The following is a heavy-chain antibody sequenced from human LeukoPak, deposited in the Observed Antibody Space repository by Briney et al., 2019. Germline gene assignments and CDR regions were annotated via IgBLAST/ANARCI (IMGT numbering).Heavy chain of an antibody. CDR2: IYPGDSDT. CDR3: ARVSSSGYGYYYYYMDV. J-gene: IGHJ6*03. V-gene: IGHV5-51*07. Sequence: GESLKISCKGSGYSFTSYWIGWVHQMPGKGLEWMGIIYPGDSDTRYSPSFQGQVTISADKSISTAYLQWSSLKASDTAMYYCARVSSSGYGYYYYYMDVWGKGTTVTVSS. D-gene: IGHD6-25*01. CDR1: GYSFTSYW.